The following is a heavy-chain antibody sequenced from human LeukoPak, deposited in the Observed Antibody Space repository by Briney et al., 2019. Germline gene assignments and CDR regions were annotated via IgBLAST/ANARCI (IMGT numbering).Heavy chain of an antibody. V-gene: IGHV3-64*04. CDR2: ISTNGGST. CDR1: GFSFNTYA. D-gene: IGHD6-13*01. J-gene: IGHJ4*02. CDR3: ARDFHIAAAGTFDY. Sequence: GGSLRLSCAASGFSFNTYAMHWVRQAPGKGLEYVSAISTNGGSTNYANSVKGRFTISRDNSKNTLYLQMNSLRAEDTAVYYCARDFHIAAAGTFDYWSQGTLVTVSS.